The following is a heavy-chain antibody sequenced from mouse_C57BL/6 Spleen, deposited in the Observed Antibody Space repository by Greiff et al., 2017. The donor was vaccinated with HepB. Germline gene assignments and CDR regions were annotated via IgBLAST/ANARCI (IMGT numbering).Heavy chain of an antibody. CDR3: VRHYSNYFDY. CDR2: IRSKSNNYAT. CDR1: GFSFNTYA. V-gene: IGHV10-1*01. D-gene: IGHD2-5*01. J-gene: IGHJ2*01. Sequence: EVQVVESGGGLVQPKGSLKLSCAASGFSFNTYAMNWVRQAPGKGLEWVARIRSKSNNYATYYADSVKDRFTISRDDSESMLYLQMNNLKTEDTAMYYCVRHYSNYFDYWGQGTTLTVSS.